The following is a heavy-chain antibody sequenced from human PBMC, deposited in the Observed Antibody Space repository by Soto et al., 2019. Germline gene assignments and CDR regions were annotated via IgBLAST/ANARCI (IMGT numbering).Heavy chain of an antibody. Sequence: ASVKVSCKASGYTFTGYYMHWVRQAPGQGLEWMGWINPNSGGTNYAQKFQGWVTMTRDTSISTAYMELSRLRSDDTAVYYCARSVGNYYYYYMDVWGKGTTVTVSS. D-gene: IGHD2-2*01. CDR3: ARSVGNYYYYYMDV. V-gene: IGHV1-2*04. CDR2: INPNSGGT. CDR1: GYTFTGYY. J-gene: IGHJ6*03.